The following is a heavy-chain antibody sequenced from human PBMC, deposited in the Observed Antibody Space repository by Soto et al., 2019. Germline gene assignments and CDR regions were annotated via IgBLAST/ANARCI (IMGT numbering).Heavy chain of an antibody. D-gene: IGHD3-10*01. CDR1: GYTFTSYG. Sequence: ASVKVSCKASGYTFTSYGISWVRQAPGQGLEWMGWISAYNGNTNYAQKLQGRVTMTTDTSTSTAYMELRSLRSDDTAVYYCARDSDSGCEGRWYYYYGMDFRGQGTTVTVSS. CDR3: ARDSDSGCEGRWYYYYGMDF. V-gene: IGHV1-18*01. CDR2: ISAYNGNT. J-gene: IGHJ6*02.